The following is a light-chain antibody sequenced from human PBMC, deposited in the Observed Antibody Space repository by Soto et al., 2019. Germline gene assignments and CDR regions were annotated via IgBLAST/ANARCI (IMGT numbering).Light chain of an antibody. CDR3: QQYNSFSSWM. CDR2: KAS. CDR1: QSISTW. J-gene: IGKJ1*01. V-gene: IGKV1-5*03. Sequence: DIQMTQSPSTLSASVGDRVTITCRASQSISTWLAWYQQKPGKAPNLLIYKASSLESGVPSRFSGSGSGTEFTLTISSLQPDDFATYYCQQYNSFSSWMFGQGAKVDI.